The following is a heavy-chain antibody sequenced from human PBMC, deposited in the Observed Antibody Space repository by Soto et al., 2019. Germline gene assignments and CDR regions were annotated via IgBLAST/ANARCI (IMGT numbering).Heavy chain of an antibody. CDR3: ARDKGLLWFGELRQGFDY. Sequence: SETLSLTCTVSGGSISSYYWSWIRQPPGKGLEWIGYIYYSGSTNYNPSLKSRVTISVDTSKNQFSLKLSSVTAADTAVYYCARDKGLLWFGELRQGFDYWGQGTLVTVSS. J-gene: IGHJ4*02. V-gene: IGHV4-59*01. CDR2: IYYSGST. CDR1: GGSISSYY. D-gene: IGHD3-10*01.